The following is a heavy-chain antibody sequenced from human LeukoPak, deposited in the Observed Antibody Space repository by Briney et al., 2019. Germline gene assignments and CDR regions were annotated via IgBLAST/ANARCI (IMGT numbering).Heavy chain of an antibody. Sequence: GGSLRLSCAASGFSISNDWMSWVRQAPGKGLEWVARVKSRSAGETTDYAAPVRGRFTISRDDSKNTLYLQMNSLKTEDTAVYYCTLIQGWGSGSYYRDFWGQGTLVTVSS. J-gene: IGHJ4*02. D-gene: IGHD3-10*01. CDR2: VKSRSAGETT. V-gene: IGHV3-15*01. CDR1: GFSISNDW. CDR3: TLIQGWGSGSYYRDF.